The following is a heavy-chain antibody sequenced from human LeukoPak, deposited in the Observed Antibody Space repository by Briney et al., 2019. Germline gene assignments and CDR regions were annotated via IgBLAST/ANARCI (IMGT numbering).Heavy chain of an antibody. CDR1: GGSISSSNW. D-gene: IGHD3-10*01. J-gene: IGHJ5*02. CDR3: ARGGSGSYYNEGGTPINWFDP. V-gene: IGHV4-4*02. CDR2: IYHSGST. Sequence: SGTLSLTCAVSGGSISSSNWWSWVRQTPGKGLEWIGEIYHSGSTNYNPSLKSRVTILVDKSKNQFSLKLSSVTAADTAVYYCARGGSGSYYNEGGTPINWFDPWGQGTLVTVSS.